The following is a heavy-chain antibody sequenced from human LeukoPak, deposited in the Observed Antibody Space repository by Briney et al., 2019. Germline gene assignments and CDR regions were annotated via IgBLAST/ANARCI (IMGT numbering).Heavy chain of an antibody. D-gene: IGHD3-10*01. V-gene: IGHV3-23*01. CDR2: ISGSGGST. CDR1: GLTFSSYA. J-gene: IGHJ4*02. CDR3: AGRTYGSGSYLFHY. Sequence: PGGSLRLSCAASGLTFSSYAMSWVRQAPGKGLEWVSAISGSGGSTYYADSVKGRFTISRDNAKNSLYLQMNSLRTDDTAVYYCAGRTYGSGSYLFHYWGQGTLVTVSS.